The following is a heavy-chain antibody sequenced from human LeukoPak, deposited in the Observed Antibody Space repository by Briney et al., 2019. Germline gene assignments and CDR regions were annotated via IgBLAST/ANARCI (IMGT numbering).Heavy chain of an antibody. CDR3: ARDNYDILTGYAQH. D-gene: IGHD3-9*01. CDR2: INHSGST. Sequence: SETLSLTCAVFGGSFSGFYLSWIRQPPARGLEWIGEINHSGSTNYNPSLKSRLTISVDTSKNQFSLKLSSVTAADTAVYYCARDNYDILTGYAQHWGQGTLVTVSS. V-gene: IGHV4-34*01. CDR1: GGSFSGFY. J-gene: IGHJ1*01.